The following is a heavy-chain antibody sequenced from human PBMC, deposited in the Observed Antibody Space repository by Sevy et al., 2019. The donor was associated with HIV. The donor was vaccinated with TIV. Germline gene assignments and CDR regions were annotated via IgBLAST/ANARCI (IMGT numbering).Heavy chain of an antibody. Sequence: GGSLRLSCAASGFTFSSYAMHWVRQAPGKGLEWVAVISYDGSNKYYADSVKGRFTISRDNSKNTLYLQMNSLRAEDTAVYYCARADYGGNPDYWGQGTLVTVSS. J-gene: IGHJ4*02. CDR3: ARADYGGNPDY. V-gene: IGHV3-30-3*01. D-gene: IGHD4-17*01. CDR1: GFTFSSYA. CDR2: ISYDGSNK.